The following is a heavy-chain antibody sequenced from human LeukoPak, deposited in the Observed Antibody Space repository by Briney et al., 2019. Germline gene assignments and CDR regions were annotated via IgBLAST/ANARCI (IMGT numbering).Heavy chain of an antibody. CDR1: GFTFSNYW. Sequence: QSGGSLRLSCAASGFTFSNYWMSWVRQAPGKGLEWVANIKQDGSEKYYVDPVKGRFTISRDNAKNSLYLQMNNLRAEDTAVYYCARDRVWTVLYWGQGTLVTVSS. V-gene: IGHV3-7*01. J-gene: IGHJ4*02. CDR3: ARDRVWTVLY. D-gene: IGHD6-13*01. CDR2: IKQDGSEK.